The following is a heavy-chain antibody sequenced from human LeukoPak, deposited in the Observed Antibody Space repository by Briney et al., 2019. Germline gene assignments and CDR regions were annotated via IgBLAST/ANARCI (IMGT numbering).Heavy chain of an antibody. Sequence: GASVKVSCKASGYTFTSYDINWVRQATGQGLEWMGWMNPNSGNTGYAQKFQGRVTMARNTSISTAYMELSSLRSEDTAVYYCARGEYDFWSGYIRGSYYYYGMDVWGQGTTVTVSS. V-gene: IGHV1-8*01. CDR3: ARGEYDFWSGYIRGSYYYYGMDV. CDR1: GYTFTSYD. D-gene: IGHD3-3*01. CDR2: MNPNSGNT. J-gene: IGHJ6*02.